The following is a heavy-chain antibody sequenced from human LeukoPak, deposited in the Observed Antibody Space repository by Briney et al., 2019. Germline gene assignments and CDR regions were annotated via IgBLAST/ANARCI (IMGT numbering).Heavy chain of an antibody. J-gene: IGHJ4*02. V-gene: IGHV3-7*03. Sequence: PGGSLRLSCAASGFTFSSYWMSWVRQAPGKGLEWVANIKQDGSEKYYVDSVKGRFTISRDDAKNSLYLQMNSLRAEDTAVYYCARDWVPDYSNSFFDYWGQGTLVTVSS. CDR3: ARDWVPDYSNSFFDY. CDR1: GFTFSSYW. D-gene: IGHD4-11*01. CDR2: IKQDGSEK.